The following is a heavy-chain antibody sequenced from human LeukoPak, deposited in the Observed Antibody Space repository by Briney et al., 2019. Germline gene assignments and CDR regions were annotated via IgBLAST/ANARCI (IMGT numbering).Heavy chain of an antibody. J-gene: IGHJ3*02. D-gene: IGHD1-26*01. CDR1: GFTFSSYW. CDR3: ARDRLWELRAFDI. Sequence: PGGSLRLSCAASGFTFSSYWMTWVRQAPGKGLEWVANIIQMGTENFYVDSVKGRFTFSRDNAKNALYLQMNSLRAEDTAMYYCARDRLWELRAFDIWGQGTIVIVSA. CDR2: IIQMGTEN. V-gene: IGHV3-7*04.